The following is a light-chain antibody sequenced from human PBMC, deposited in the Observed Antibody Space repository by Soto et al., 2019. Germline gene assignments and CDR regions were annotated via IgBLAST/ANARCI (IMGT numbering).Light chain of an antibody. Sequence: QSVLTQPPSASASLGASVRLTCTLNSGHSSYAIAWHQQQPEKGPQYLMKINSDGSHRKGGGIPDRFSGSSSGAERYLTISSRQSEDEADYYCQAWGTGMVFGGGTKLAVL. CDR2: INSDGSH. V-gene: IGLV4-69*01. CDR1: SGHSSYA. J-gene: IGLJ2*01. CDR3: QAWGTGMV.